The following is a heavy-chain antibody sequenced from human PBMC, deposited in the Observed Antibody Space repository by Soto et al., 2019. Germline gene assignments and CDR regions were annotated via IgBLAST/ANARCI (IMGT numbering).Heavy chain of an antibody. V-gene: IGHV3-9*01. J-gene: IGHJ4*02. D-gene: IGHD2-15*01. CDR1: GFTFEDYA. CDR2: ISWNSNII. Sequence: EVQLVESGGGLVQPGRSLRLSCAASGFTFEDYAMHWVRRVPGKGLEWVSSISWNSNIIGYADSVKGRFTISRDNAKNSLYLQMNSLPPEDTALYYCAKGGPDGFCSGGRCYFDYWGQGTLVTVSS. CDR3: AKGGPDGFCSGGRCYFDY.